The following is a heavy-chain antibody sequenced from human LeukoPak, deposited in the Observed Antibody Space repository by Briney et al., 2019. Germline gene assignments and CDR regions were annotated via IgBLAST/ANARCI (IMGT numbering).Heavy chain of an antibody. J-gene: IGHJ6*02. Sequence: YPSETLSLTCTVSGGSISSYYWSWIRQPAGKGLEWIGRIYTSGSTNYNPSLKSRVTMSVDTSKNQFSLKLSSVTAADTAVYYCARDGVVVPAAMYYYYGMDVWGQGTTVTVSS. CDR3: ARDGVVVPAAMYYYYGMDV. V-gene: IGHV4-4*07. CDR1: GGSISSYY. D-gene: IGHD2-2*01. CDR2: IYTSGST.